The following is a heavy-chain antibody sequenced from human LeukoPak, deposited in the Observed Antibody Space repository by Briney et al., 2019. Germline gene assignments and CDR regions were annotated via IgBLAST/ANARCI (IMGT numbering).Heavy chain of an antibody. V-gene: IGHV3-53*01. CDR1: GFTVSSNY. J-gene: IGHJ4*02. CDR3: ARDAVHQTTGGFDY. Sequence: GGSLRLSCAASGFTVSSNYMSRVRQAPGKGLEWVSVIYSGGSTYYADSVKGRFTISRDNSKNTLYLQMNSLRAEDTAVYYCARDAVHQTTGGFDYWGQGTLVTVSS. D-gene: IGHD7-27*01. CDR2: IYSGGST.